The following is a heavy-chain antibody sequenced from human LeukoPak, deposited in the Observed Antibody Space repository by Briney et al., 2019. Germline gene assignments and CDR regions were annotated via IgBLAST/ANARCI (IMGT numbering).Heavy chain of an antibody. Sequence: SETLSLTCTVSGGSISSYYWSWIRQPPGKGLEWIGYIYYSGSTNYNPSLKSRVTISVDTSKNQFSLKLSSVTAADTAVYYCARAGQQLDWFDPWGQGTLVTVSS. D-gene: IGHD6-13*01. J-gene: IGHJ5*02. CDR2: IYYSGST. CDR3: ARAGQQLDWFDP. V-gene: IGHV4-59*01. CDR1: GGSISSYY.